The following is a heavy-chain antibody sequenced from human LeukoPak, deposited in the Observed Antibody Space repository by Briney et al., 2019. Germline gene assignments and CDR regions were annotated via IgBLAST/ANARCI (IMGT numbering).Heavy chain of an antibody. V-gene: IGHV1-2*02. J-gene: IGHJ4*02. CDR1: GYTFTGYY. CDR3: AKSPRILTGENFDY. CDR2: INPTSGGT. D-gene: IGHD3-9*01. Sequence: ASVKVSCKASGYTFTGYYLHWVRQAPGQGLEWMGWINPTSGGTNYAQKLQDRVTITRDTSIRTPYMEQSRLRYDNTAAYYCAKSPRILTGENFDYWGQGTLVTVSS.